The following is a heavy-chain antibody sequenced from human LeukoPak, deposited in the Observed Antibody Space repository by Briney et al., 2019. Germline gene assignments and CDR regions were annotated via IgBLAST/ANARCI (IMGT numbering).Heavy chain of an antibody. CDR2: ISGSTNST. Sequence: GGSLRLSCADSGFTFSIYAMTWVRQAPGKGLEWVSAISGSTNSTYYADSVKGRFTISRDNSKNTLYLQMNSLRAEDTAVYYCAKTLWWPQGHMWGRGPVVTVSS. CDR1: GFTFSIYA. D-gene: IGHD4/OR15-4a*01. V-gene: IGHV3-23*01. J-gene: IGHJ3*02. CDR3: AKTLWWPQGHM.